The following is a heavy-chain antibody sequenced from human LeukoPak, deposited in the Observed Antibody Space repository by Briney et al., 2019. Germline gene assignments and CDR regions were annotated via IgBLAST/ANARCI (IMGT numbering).Heavy chain of an antibody. D-gene: IGHD1-26*01. CDR2: IWHDGSPT. CDR1: GIPFKKYG. CDR3: VTHYKWDLLVHVFDF. V-gene: IGHV3-33*01. J-gene: IGHJ3*01. Sequence: GRSLRLSCAVSGIPFKKYGMHWVRQAPGKGLEWVATIWHDGSPTMYADSAKGRFTISRDDSKNMLYLQMNSLRAEDTAEYYCVTHYKWDLLVHVFDFGGQGTRVPVSS.